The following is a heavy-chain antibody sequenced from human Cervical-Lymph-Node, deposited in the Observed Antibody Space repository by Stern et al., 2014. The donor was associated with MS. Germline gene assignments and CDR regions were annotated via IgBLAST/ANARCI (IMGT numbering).Heavy chain of an antibody. CDR2: ISLSGGST. CDR1: GFTFSGYV. CDR3: AKDRELVVVTFDS. V-gene: IGHV3-23*01. J-gene: IGHJ4*02. Sequence: VQLLESGGGLVQPGGSLCLSCAASGFTFSGYVMSWVRQAPGKGLEWLSAISLSGGSTFYADSVQGRFTISRDNSKNTLYLQMNSLRAEDTAVYYCAKDRELVVVTFDSWGQGTLVTVSS. D-gene: IGHD2-15*01.